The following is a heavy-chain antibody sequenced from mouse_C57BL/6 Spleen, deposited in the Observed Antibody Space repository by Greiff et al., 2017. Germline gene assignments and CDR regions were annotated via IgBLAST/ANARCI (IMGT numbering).Heavy chain of an antibody. CDR1: GFTFSSYG. V-gene: IGHV5-6*01. D-gene: IGHD1-1*01. CDR3: ARITTVVATDY. Sequence: EVNLVESGGDLVKPGGSLKLSCAASGFTFSSYGMSWVRQTPDKRLEWVATISSGGSYTYYPDSVKGRFTISRDNAKNTLYLQMSSLKSEDTAMYYCARITTVVATDYWGQGTTLTVSS. J-gene: IGHJ2*01. CDR2: ISSGGSYT.